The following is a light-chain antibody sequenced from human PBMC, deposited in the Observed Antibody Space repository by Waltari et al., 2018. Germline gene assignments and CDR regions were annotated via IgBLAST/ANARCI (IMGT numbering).Light chain of an antibody. Sequence: QSVLTQPPSASETPGQRVTISCSGTNSNLARHYLNWYQQLPGTAPKPLIYRNNQRPSGVPDRFSASKSGTSASLAIDGLRSEDEAVYYCAPWDDSHYVFGPGTQVTVL. V-gene: IGLV1-47*01. J-gene: IGLJ1*01. CDR2: RNN. CDR3: APWDDSHYV. CDR1: NSNLARHY.